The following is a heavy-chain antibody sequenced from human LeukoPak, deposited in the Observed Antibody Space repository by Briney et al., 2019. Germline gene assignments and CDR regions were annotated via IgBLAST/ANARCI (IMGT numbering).Heavy chain of an antibody. CDR1: GFTFSSFE. J-gene: IGHJ4*02. V-gene: IGHV3-48*03. Sequence: GGSLRLSCAASGFTFSSFEMNWVRPAPGKGLAWISYTSSTATTISYADSVKGRFTISRDNAKNSLYLQMNRLRVEDTAVYYCARVGRYGVDYWGQGTLVTVSS. CDR3: ARVGRYGVDY. CDR2: TSSTATTI. D-gene: IGHD5-18*01.